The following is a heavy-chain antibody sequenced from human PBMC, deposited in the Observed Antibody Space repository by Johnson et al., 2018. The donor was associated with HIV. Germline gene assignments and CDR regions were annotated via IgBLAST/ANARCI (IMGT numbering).Heavy chain of an antibody. Sequence: VQLVESGGGVVQPGGSLRLSCAASGFTFSSFCLTWVRQAPGKGLEWVANINLDGSEKYYADSVKGRFTISRDNVKNSVFLQMNTLGADDTAFYYCARAHLIFPKNAFDVWGQGAMVMVSS. CDR1: GFTFSSFC. J-gene: IGHJ3*01. CDR2: INLDGSEK. V-gene: IGHV3-7*01. CDR3: ARAHLIFPKNAFDV. D-gene: IGHD3-3*02.